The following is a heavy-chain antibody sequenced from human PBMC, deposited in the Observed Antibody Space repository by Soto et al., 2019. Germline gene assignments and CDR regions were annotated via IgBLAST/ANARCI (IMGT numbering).Heavy chain of an antibody. D-gene: IGHD2-8*02. J-gene: IGHJ4*02. CDR3: ARGAEVGIELAAFDQ. CDR1: GYTFSDYY. V-gene: IGHV1-2*04. CDR2: INPKSGDR. Sequence: ASVKVSCKASGYTFSDYYIHWVRQAPGQGLQWMGCINPKSGDRRYAQMFRGWVFMTRDTSISTAYMEVSGLKSDDMAVYFCARGAEVGIELAAFDQWGQGTLVTVSS.